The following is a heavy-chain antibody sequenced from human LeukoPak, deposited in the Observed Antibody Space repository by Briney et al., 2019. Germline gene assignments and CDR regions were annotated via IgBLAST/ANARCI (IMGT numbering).Heavy chain of an antibody. J-gene: IGHJ5*02. D-gene: IGHD1-7*01. Sequence: GASVKVSCKASGYTFTGYYMHWVRQAPGRGLEWMGWINPNSGGTNYAQKFQGRVTMTRDTSISTAYMELSRLRSDDTAVYYCARGTGTPYNWFDPWGQGTLVTVSS. CDR2: INPNSGGT. V-gene: IGHV1-2*02. CDR3: ARGTGTPYNWFDP. CDR1: GYTFTGYY.